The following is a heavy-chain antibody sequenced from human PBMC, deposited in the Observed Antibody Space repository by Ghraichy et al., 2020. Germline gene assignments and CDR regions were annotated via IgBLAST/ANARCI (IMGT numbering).Heavy chain of an antibody. Sequence: ASVKVSCKVSGYTLTELSMHWVRQAPGKGLEWMGGFDPEDGETIYAQKFQGRVTMTEDTSTDTAYMELSSLRSEDTAVYYCATAPLRSRGRYYDILTGQEPTAYNWFDPWGQGTLVTVSS. D-gene: IGHD3-9*01. J-gene: IGHJ5*02. V-gene: IGHV1-24*01. CDR3: ATAPLRSRGRYYDILTGQEPTAYNWFDP. CDR1: GYTLTELS. CDR2: FDPEDGET.